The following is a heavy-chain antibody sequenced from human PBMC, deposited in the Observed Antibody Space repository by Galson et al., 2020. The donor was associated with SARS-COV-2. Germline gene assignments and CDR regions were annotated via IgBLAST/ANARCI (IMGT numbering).Heavy chain of an antibody. V-gene: IGHV4-30-2*01. J-gene: IGHJ4*02. Sequence: SETLSLTCVVSGGSVSTSSGGSINTYSWTWIRQPPGKALEWMGYIYHTGIAHYNASLKSRVSMSVDKSKNSFSLTLISATAADTAVYFCGRDNGYGTVDYWGQGALVTVSS. CDR3: GRDNGYGTVDY. CDR2: IYHTGIA. D-gene: IGHD4-17*01. CDR1: GGSVSTSSGGSINTYS.